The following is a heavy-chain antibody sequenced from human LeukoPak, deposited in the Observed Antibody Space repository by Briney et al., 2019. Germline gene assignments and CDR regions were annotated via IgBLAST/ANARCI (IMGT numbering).Heavy chain of an antibody. CDR3: ARGRRLVVSYGMDV. CDR1: GGSISSSTYY. D-gene: IGHD3-22*01. CDR2: FYYSGST. V-gene: IGHV4-39*01. Sequence: PSETLSLTCTVSGGSISSSTYYWGWIRQPPGKGLEWIGNFYYSGSTYYNPSLKSRVTISVDTSNNQFSLKLSSVTAADTAVYYCARGRRLVVSYGMDVWGQGTTVTVSS. J-gene: IGHJ6*02.